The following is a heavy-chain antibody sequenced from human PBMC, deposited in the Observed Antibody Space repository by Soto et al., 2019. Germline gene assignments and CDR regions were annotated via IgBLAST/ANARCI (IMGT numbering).Heavy chain of an antibody. CDR3: ARGSYYGSGSYGPWFDP. CDR1: GGSISSGDYY. Sequence: SETLSFTCTVSGGSISSGDYYWSWIRQPPGKGLEWIGYIYYSGSTYYNPSLKSRVTISVDTSKNQFSLKLSSVTAADTAVYYCARGSYYGSGSYGPWFDPWGQGTLVTVSS. J-gene: IGHJ5*02. CDR2: IYYSGST. D-gene: IGHD3-10*01. V-gene: IGHV4-30-4*01.